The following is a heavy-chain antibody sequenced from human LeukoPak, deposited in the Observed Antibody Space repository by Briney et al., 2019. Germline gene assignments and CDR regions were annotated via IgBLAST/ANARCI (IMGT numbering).Heavy chain of an antibody. CDR2: ISGSVGST. Sequence: GGSLRLSCAASGFTFSSYAMSWVRQAPGKGLEWVSVISGSVGSTYYADSVKGRFTISRDNSKNTLYLQMNSLRAEDTAVYFCAKDILTGYYAPFDYWGQGTLVTASS. J-gene: IGHJ4*02. D-gene: IGHD3-9*01. V-gene: IGHV3-23*01. CDR3: AKDILTGYYAPFDY. CDR1: GFTFSSYA.